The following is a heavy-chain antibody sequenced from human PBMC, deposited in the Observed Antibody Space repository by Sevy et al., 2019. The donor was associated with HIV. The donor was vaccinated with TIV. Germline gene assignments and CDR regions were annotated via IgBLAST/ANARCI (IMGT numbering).Heavy chain of an antibody. CDR2: ISKSGSDI. Sequence: GGSLRLSCAASGFSISGYGMHWVRQAPGKGLQWVSLISKSGSDIFYADSVKGRFTISRDNAKNSLYLQMTSLRSDDTGVYFCARGPSMDYWGQGTLVTVSS. J-gene: IGHJ4*02. CDR3: ARGPSMDY. V-gene: IGHV3-21*01. CDR1: GFSISGYG.